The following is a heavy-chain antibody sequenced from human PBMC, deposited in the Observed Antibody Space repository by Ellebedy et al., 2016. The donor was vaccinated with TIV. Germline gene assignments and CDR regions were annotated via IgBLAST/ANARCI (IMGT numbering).Heavy chain of an antibody. Sequence: GESLKIPXAASGFTFSSYSMNWVRQAPGKGLEWVLSISSSSSYIYYADSVKGRFTISRDNAKNSLYLQMNSLRAEDTAVYYCARDPDYYYGSSSYYIAPFDYWGQGTLVTVSS. CDR2: ISSSSSYI. D-gene: IGHD3-22*01. CDR1: GFTFSSYS. J-gene: IGHJ4*02. CDR3: ARDPDYYYGSSSYYIAPFDY. V-gene: IGHV3-21*01.